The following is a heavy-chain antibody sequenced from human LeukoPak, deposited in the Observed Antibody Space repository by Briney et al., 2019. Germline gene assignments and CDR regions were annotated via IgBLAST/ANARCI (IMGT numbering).Heavy chain of an antibody. CDR1: GFIFSNYW. D-gene: IGHD5/OR15-5a*01. CDR2: VNNDGSST. CDR3: AKGGLRVTDY. Sequence: GGSPRLSCAASGFIFSNYWMHWVRQAPGKGLVWVSRVNNDGSSTTYADSVKGRFTIPRDNAKNTLYLQMNSLRAEDTAVYYCAKGGLRVTDYWGQGTLVTVSS. V-gene: IGHV3-74*03. J-gene: IGHJ4*02.